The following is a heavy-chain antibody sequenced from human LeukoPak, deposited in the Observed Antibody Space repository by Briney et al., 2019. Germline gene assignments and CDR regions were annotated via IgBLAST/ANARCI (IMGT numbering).Heavy chain of an antibody. CDR1: GFTFDDYA. D-gene: IGHD3-22*01. V-gene: IGHV3-9*03. CDR3: AKGHITMIVGGFDY. CDR2: ISWNSGNI. J-gene: IGHJ4*02. Sequence: GRSLRLSCAASGFTFDDYAMHWVRQVPGKCLEWVSGISWNSGNIGYAVSVKGRFTISRSSAKNSLYLQMNSLRAEDMACYYCAKGHITMIVGGFDYWGQGTLVTVSS.